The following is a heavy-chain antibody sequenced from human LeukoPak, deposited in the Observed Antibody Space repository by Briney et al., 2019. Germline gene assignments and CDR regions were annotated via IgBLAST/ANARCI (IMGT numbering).Heavy chain of an antibody. V-gene: IGHV3-21*06. J-gene: IGHJ3*02. Sequence: PGGSLRLSCAASGFTSSSYNMNWVRQAPGKGPEWVSSITSSSSYIYYADSVKGRFTISRDNAKNSLYLQMDSLKVEDTAVYYCARELGTMVRGELDAFDIWGQGTMVTVSS. CDR1: GFTSSSYN. CDR2: ITSSSSYI. CDR3: ARELGTMVRGELDAFDI. D-gene: IGHD3-10*01.